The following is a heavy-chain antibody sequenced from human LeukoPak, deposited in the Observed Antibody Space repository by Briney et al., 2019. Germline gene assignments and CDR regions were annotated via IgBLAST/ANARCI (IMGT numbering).Heavy chain of an antibody. CDR2: ISSSGSTI. J-gene: IGHJ4*02. V-gene: IGHV3-48*01. D-gene: IGHD3-3*01. Sequence: GGSLRLSCAASGFTFSSYWMGWVRQAPGKGLEWVSYISSSGSTIYYADSVKGRFTISRDNAKNSLYLQMNSLRAEDTVVYYCARGYDFWSGPRFDYWGQGTLVTVSS. CDR3: ARGYDFWSGPRFDY. CDR1: GFTFSSYW.